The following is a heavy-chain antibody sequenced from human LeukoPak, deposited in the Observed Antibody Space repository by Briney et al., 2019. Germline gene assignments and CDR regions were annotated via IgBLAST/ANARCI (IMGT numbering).Heavy chain of an antibody. CDR1: GFTFDDYA. CDR3: ARGVVVDDVADY. J-gene: IGHJ4*02. Sequence: PGGSLRLSCAASGFTFDDYAMHWVRQAPGKGLEWVSGISWNSGSIGYADSVKGRFTISRDNAKNSLYLQMNSLRAEDTAVYYCARGVVVDDVADYWGQGTLVTVSS. CDR2: ISWNSGSI. V-gene: IGHV3-9*01. D-gene: IGHD3-16*02.